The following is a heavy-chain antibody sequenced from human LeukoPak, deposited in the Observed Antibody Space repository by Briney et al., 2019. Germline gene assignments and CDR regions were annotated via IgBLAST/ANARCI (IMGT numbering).Heavy chain of an antibody. J-gene: IGHJ4*02. D-gene: IGHD3-10*01. CDR2: IRGSGEST. CDR1: GFIFNTYA. Sequence: GGSLRLSCAASGFIFNTYAMSWVRQAPGKGLEWVSTIRGSGESTHYADSVQGRFTISRDNSLYMVYLQMDSLRGDDTAVYYCAKDRISYTTSPGELSHWGQGTLVIVSS. V-gene: IGHV3-23*01. CDR3: AKDRISYTTSPGELSH.